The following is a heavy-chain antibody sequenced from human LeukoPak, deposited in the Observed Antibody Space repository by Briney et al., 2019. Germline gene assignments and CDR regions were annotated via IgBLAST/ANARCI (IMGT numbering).Heavy chain of an antibody. Sequence: PGGSLRLSCVASGFTFSSYWMSWVRQAPGKGLEWVANIKQDGSEKYYVDSVKGRFTISRDNAKNSLYLQMNSLRAEDTAVYCCTRDRVITIFGVASSWGQGTLVTVSS. J-gene: IGHJ4*02. CDR1: GFTFSSYW. CDR3: TRDRVITIFGVASS. CDR2: IKQDGSEK. D-gene: IGHD3-3*01. V-gene: IGHV3-7*01.